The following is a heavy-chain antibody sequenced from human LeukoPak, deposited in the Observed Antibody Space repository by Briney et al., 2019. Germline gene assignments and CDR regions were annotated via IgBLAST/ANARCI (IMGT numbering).Heavy chain of an antibody. CDR3: ARDEGYSYGHDAFDI. Sequence: SVKVSCKASGGTFSSYAISWARQAPGQGLEWMGRIIPIFGTANYAQKFQGRVTITADKSTSTAYMELSSLRSEDTAVYYCARDEGYSYGHDAFDIWGQGTMVTVSS. CDR1: GGTFSSYA. CDR2: IIPIFGTA. V-gene: IGHV1-69*06. D-gene: IGHD5-18*01. J-gene: IGHJ3*02.